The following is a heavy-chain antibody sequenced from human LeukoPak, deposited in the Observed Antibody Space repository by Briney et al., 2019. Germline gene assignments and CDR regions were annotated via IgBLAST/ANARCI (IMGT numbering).Heavy chain of an antibody. Sequence: GASVKVSCKASGYTFTGYYMHWVRQAPGQGLEWMGRINPNSGGTNYAQKFQGRATITADESTSTAYMELSSLRSEGTAVYYCARAITYYYDSSGYYYNLSDYWGQGTLVTVSS. J-gene: IGHJ4*02. V-gene: IGHV1-2*06. CDR2: INPNSGGT. CDR1: GYTFTGYY. D-gene: IGHD3-22*01. CDR3: ARAITYYYDSSGYYYNLSDY.